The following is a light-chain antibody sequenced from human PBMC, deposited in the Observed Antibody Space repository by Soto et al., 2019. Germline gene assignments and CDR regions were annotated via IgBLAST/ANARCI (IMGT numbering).Light chain of an antibody. CDR1: ESSSRY. V-gene: IGKV1-39*01. CDR3: QQSYSIQST. Sequence: DIQVTQSPSSLSAAVGDRVTITCRASESSSRYLNWYQQKPGKAPKILIYGAASLESGVSSRFSSSRSGTDFTHYISSQHHEDFGTYYRQQSYSIQSTFDGGTNVEIK. CDR2: GAA. J-gene: IGKJ4*02.